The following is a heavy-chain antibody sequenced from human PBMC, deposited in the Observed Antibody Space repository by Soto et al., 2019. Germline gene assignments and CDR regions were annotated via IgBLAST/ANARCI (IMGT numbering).Heavy chain of an antibody. CDR2: INEDESNT. D-gene: IGHD3-3*01. CDR3: ARGLFLDY. Sequence: EVQLVESGGGLVQPGGSLRLSCATSGFTFSNYWMHWVRQAPGKRPVWVSRINEDESNTNYADSVKGRFTISRDNAKNTLYLQMNSLRAEDTAVYYCARGLFLDYWGQGTRVTVSS. CDR1: GFTFSNYW. J-gene: IGHJ4*02. V-gene: IGHV3-74*01.